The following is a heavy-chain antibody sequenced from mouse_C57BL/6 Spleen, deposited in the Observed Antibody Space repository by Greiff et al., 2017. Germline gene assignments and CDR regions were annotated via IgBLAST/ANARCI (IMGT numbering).Heavy chain of an antibody. CDR2: ISSGSSTI. J-gene: IGHJ4*01. CDR1: GFTFSDSG. Sequence: EVQRVESGRGLVKPGGSLKLSCAASGFTFSDSGMHWVRQAPEKGLEWVAYISSGSSTIYYADTVKGRFTISRDNAKNTQFLQMTSLGSEDTAMYYCAGGRVYYAMDYWGQGTSVTVSS. D-gene: IGHD6-1*01. V-gene: IGHV5-17*01. CDR3: AGGRVYYAMDY.